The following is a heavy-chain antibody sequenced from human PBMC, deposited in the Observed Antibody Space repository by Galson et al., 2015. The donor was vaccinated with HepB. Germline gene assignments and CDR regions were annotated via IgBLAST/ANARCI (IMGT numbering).Heavy chain of an antibody. CDR1: GFSLNSRGVG. D-gene: IGHD3/OR15-3a*01. V-gene: IGHV2-5*02. CDR2: LFWGDDQ. Sequence: PALVKPTQTLTLTCTFSGFSLNSRGVGVGWIRQPPGKALEWLALLFWGDDQRHTPLLKSRLSVTKDTSPNPVVLKLTSVDPVDTATYYCAHMDLGLTSFAYWGQGTLVTVSS. J-gene: IGHJ4*02. CDR3: AHMDLGLTSFAY.